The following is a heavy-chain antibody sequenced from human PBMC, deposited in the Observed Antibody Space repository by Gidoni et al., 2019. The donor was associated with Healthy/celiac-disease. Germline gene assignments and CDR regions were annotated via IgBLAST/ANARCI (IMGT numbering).Heavy chain of an antibody. D-gene: IGHD2-2*01. CDR3: ARRKPLGYCSSTSCPDLYYYGMDV. V-gene: IGHV4-39*01. J-gene: IGHJ6*02. CDR2: IFYCWST. Sequence: QLQLQESGPGLVKPSETLSLTCTVSGGSISSSSYYWGWIRQPPGKGLEWIGSIFYCWSTHYNPSLKSRVTISVDTSKNQFSLKLSTVTAADTAVYYCARRKPLGYCSSTSCPDLYYYGMDVWGQGTTVTVSS. CDR1: GGSISSSSYY.